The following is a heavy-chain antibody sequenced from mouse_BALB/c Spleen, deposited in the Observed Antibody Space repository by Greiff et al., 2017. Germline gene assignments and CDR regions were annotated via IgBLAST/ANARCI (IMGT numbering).Heavy chain of an antibody. CDR3: ARYYYGSSAWFAY. Sequence: QVQLKESGPGLVAPSQSLSITCTVSGFSLTSYGVHWVRQPPGKGLEWLGVIWAGGSTNYNSALMSRLSISKDNSKSQVFLKMNSLQTDDTAMYYCARYYYGSSAWFAYWGQGTLVTVSA. CDR2: IWAGGST. D-gene: IGHD1-1*01. CDR1: GFSLTSYG. J-gene: IGHJ3*01. V-gene: IGHV2-9*02.